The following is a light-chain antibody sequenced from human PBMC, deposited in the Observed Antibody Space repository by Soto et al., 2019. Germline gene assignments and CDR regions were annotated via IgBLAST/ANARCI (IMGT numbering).Light chain of an antibody. CDR2: DST. CDR1: QSIHTS. V-gene: IGKV3-11*01. J-gene: IGKJ5*01. CDR3: QQRNVWPPIT. Sequence: VLTQSPATLSLSPGERATLSCRAIQSIHTSLAWYQQKPGQPPRLVVYDSTLRANGVPDRFGGSRSGTEFTLTINNLVPEDFAVYDCQQRNVWPPITFGQGTRLEI.